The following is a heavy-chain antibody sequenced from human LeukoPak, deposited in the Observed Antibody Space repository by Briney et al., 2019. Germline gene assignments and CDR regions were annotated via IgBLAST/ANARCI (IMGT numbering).Heavy chain of an antibody. V-gene: IGHV3-53*01. CDR2: IYSGGST. CDR3: ATYGSGSYYSERTFDY. CDR1: GFTVSSNY. D-gene: IGHD3-10*01. J-gene: IGHJ4*02. Sequence: GGSLRLSCAASGFTVSSNYMSWVRQAPGKGLEWVSVIYSGGSTYYADSVKGRFTISRDNSKNTLYLQMNSLRAEDTAVYYCATYGSGSYYSERTFDYWGQGTLVTVSS.